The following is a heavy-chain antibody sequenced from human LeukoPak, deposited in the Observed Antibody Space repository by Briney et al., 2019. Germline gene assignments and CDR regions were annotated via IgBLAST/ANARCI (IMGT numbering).Heavy chain of an antibody. D-gene: IGHD3-22*01. CDR1: GYTLTELS. Sequence: GASVKVSCKVSGYTLTELSMHWVRQAPGKGLEWMGGFDPEDGETIYAQKFQGRVTMTEDTSTDTAYMELSSLGSEDTAVYYCARQILYDSSGYYGPGAFDIWGQGTMVTVSS. V-gene: IGHV1-24*01. CDR3: ARQILYDSSGYYGPGAFDI. CDR2: FDPEDGET. J-gene: IGHJ3*02.